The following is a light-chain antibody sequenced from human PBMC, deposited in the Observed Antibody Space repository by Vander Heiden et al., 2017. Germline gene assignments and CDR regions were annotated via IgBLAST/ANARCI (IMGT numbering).Light chain of an antibody. J-gene: IGKJ1*01. V-gene: IGKV3-20*01. CDR3: QVYCSSRST. Sequence: EIVLTQSPGTLSLSAGERATLSCRASQSVDRDFLVWYQQKPGQAPRLLINAASSRATGIPDRFSGSGPGTDFTLSISRLEPEDFAVYFCQVYCSSRSTFGQGTKVEI. CDR1: QSVDRDF. CDR2: AAS.